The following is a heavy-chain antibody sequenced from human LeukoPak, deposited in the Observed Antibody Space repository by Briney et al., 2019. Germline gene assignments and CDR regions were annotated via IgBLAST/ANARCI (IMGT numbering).Heavy chain of an antibody. CDR3: AVGYCSSTSCHDAFDI. J-gene: IGHJ3*02. D-gene: IGHD2-2*01. CDR1: GYTFTSYY. V-gene: IGHV1-46*01. CDR2: INPSGGST. Sequence: GASVKVSCKASGYTFTSYYMRWVRQAPGQGLEWMGIINPSGGSTSYAQKFQGRVTMTRDTSTSTVYMEPSSLRSEDTAVYYCAVGYCSSTSCHDAFDIWGQGTMVTVSS.